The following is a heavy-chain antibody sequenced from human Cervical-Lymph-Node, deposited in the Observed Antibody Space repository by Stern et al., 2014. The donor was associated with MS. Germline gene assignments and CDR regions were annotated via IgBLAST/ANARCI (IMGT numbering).Heavy chain of an antibody. V-gene: IGHV5-51*01. CDR2: LNPGDSDT. Sequence: MQLVQSGAEVKKPGESLKISCKGSGYSFTSYWIGWVRQLPGKGLEWMGILNPGDSDTRYSPSFQGQVTISADKSISTAYLQWSSLKASDTAMYYCARRHCSSRRCGWFDPWGQGTLVTVSS. CDR3: ARRHCSSRRCGWFDP. J-gene: IGHJ5*02. CDR1: GYSFTSYW. D-gene: IGHD2-2*01.